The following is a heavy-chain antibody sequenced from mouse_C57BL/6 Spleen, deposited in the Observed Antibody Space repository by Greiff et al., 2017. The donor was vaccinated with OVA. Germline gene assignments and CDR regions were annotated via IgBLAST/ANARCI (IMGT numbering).Heavy chain of an antibody. Sequence: QVQLQQPGAELVRPGTSVKLSCKASGYTFTSYWMHWVKKRQGKGLEWIGVSDTSDSDTKDKQKFKGKGTWKVETYSSTADMQLRRLTSEDSAGYYCTREWDYWGQGTSVTVSS. CDR2: SDTSDSDT. J-gene: IGHJ4*01. V-gene: IGHV1-59*01. CDR3: TREWDY. CDR1: GYTFTSYW.